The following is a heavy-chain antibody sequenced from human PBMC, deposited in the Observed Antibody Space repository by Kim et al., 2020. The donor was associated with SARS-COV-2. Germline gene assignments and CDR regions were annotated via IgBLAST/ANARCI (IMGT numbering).Heavy chain of an antibody. CDR3: AREELTYYPRVGATRGLYFDY. CDR2: INHSGST. CDR1: GGSFSGYY. Sequence: SETLSLTCAVYGGSFSGYYWSWIRQPPGKGLEWIGEINHSGSTNYNPSLKSRVTISVDTSKNQFSLKLSSVTAADTAVYYCAREELTYYPRVGATRGLYFDYWGQGTLVTVSS. J-gene: IGHJ4*02. V-gene: IGHV4-34*01. D-gene: IGHD1-26*01.